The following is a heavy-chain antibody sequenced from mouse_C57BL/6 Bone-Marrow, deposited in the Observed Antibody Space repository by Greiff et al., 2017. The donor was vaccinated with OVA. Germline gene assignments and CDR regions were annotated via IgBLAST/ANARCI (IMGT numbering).Heavy chain of an antibody. CDR1: GFSLTSYG. Sequence: VKLMESGPGLVQPSQSLSITCTVSGFSLTSYGVHWVRQSPGKGLEWLGVICSGGSTDYNAAFISRLSISKDNSKSQVFFKMNSLQADDTAIYYCARNGGAMDYWGQGTSVTVSS. CDR2: ICSGGST. CDR3: ARNGGAMDY. J-gene: IGHJ4*01. V-gene: IGHV2-2*01.